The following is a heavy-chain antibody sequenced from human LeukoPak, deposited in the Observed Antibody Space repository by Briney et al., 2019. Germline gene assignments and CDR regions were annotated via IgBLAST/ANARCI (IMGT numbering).Heavy chain of an antibody. J-gene: IGHJ4*02. CDR3: AREWISGGSGSYIRDY. D-gene: IGHD3-10*01. CDR2: IIPIFGTA. V-gene: IGHV1-69*05. Sequence: SVKVSCKASGSTFSSYAISWVRQAPGQGLEWMGGIIPIFGTANYAQKFQGRVTITTDESTSTAYMELSSLRSEDTAVYYCAREWISGGSGSYIRDYWGQGTLVTVSS. CDR1: GSTFSSYA.